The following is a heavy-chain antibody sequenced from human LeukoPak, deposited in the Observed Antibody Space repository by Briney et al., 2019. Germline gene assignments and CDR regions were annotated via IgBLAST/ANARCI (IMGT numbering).Heavy chain of an antibody. CDR2: ISYDGSNK. J-gene: IGHJ4*02. Sequence: PGGSLRLSCAASGFTFSSYAMHWVRQAPGKVLEWVAVISYDGSNKYYADSVKGRFTISRDNSKNTLYLQMNSLRAEDTAVYYCARDYKQSLDYWGQGTLVTVSS. V-gene: IGHV3-30*04. CDR1: GFTFSSYA. D-gene: IGHD3-10*01. CDR3: ARDYKQSLDY.